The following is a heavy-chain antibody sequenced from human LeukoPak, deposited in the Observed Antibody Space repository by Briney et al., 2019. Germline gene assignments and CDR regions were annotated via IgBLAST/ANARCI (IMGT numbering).Heavy chain of an antibody. CDR1: GYSFTIYG. D-gene: IGHD4-17*01. CDR2: INAYNGNT. J-gene: IGHJ4*02. Sequence: ASVKVSCTASGYSFTIYGISWVRQAPGQGLEWMGWINAYNGNTNYAQKLQGRVTMTTDTSTSAAYMELRSLRADDTAVYYCASSYGDYDHLDYWGQGTLVTVSS. V-gene: IGHV1-18*01. CDR3: ASSYGDYDHLDY.